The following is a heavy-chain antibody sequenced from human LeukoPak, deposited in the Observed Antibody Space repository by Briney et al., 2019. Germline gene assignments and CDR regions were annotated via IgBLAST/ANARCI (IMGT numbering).Heavy chain of an antibody. CDR1: GYTFTSYG. V-gene: IGHV1-18*04. CDR3: ARDKGGYSDP. Sequence: ASVKVSCKASGYTFTSYGISWVRQAPGQGLEWMGWISAYNGNTNYAQRLQGRGTMATDKSTSTAYLELMNLRSDDTAIYFCARDKGGYSDPWGQGTLVTVSS. J-gene: IGHJ5*02. CDR2: ISAYNGNT. D-gene: IGHD3-16*01.